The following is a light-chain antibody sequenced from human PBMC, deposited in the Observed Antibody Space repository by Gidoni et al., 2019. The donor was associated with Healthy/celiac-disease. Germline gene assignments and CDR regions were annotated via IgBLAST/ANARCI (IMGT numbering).Light chain of an antibody. V-gene: IGKV1-33*01. CDR2: DAS. J-gene: IGKJ5*01. CDR1: QDISNY. Sequence: DIQMTQSPSSLYASVGDRVTITCQASQDISNYLNWYQQKPGKAPKLLMYDASNLETGVPSRFSGSGSGTDFTFTISSLQPEDIATYYCQQYDNLPITFGQGTRLEIK. CDR3: QQYDNLPIT.